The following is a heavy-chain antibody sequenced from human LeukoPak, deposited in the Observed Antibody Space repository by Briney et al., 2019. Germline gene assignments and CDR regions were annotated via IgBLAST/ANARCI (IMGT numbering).Heavy chain of an antibody. D-gene: IGHD3-16*01. Sequence: EGSLRLSCAASGFTFSSYWMHWVRRTPGKGLVWVSRINTDGRTTSYADSVKGRFTISRDNAKNTLYLQMNSLRAEDTAVYYCVSLGSDYWGQGTLVTVSS. CDR2: INTDGRTT. J-gene: IGHJ4*02. V-gene: IGHV3-74*01. CDR3: VSLGSDY. CDR1: GFTFSSYW.